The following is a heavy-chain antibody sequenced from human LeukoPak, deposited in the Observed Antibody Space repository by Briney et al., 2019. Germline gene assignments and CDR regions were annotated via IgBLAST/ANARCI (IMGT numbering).Heavy chain of an antibody. V-gene: IGHV3-15*01. J-gene: IGHJ6*03. Sequence: PGGSLRLSCAASGFTFSNAWMSWVRQAPGKGLEWVGRIKSKTDGGTTDYAAPVKGRFTISRDDSKNTLYLQMNSLKTEDTAVYYCTTEVAGAVVPAARRDGDYYYYMDVWGKGTTVTVSS. CDR1: GFTFSNAW. CDR2: IKSKTDGGTT. CDR3: TTEVAGAVVPAARRDGDYYYYMDV. D-gene: IGHD2-2*01.